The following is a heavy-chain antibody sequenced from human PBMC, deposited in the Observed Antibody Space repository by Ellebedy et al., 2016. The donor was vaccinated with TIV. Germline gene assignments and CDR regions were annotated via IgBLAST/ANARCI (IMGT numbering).Heavy chain of an antibody. D-gene: IGHD7-27*01. CDR1: GGSISSYY. Sequence: SETLSLTXTVSGGSISSYYWSWIRQPPGKGLEWIGYIYYSGSTNYNPSLKSRVTMSVDTSKNQFSLKLNSVTAADTAVYYCARDAWGRDAFDIWGQGTLVTVSS. V-gene: IGHV4-59*12. CDR2: IYYSGST. J-gene: IGHJ3*02. CDR3: ARDAWGRDAFDI.